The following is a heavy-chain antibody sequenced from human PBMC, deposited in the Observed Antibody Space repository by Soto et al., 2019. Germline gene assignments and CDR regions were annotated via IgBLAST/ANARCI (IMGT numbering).Heavy chain of an antibody. J-gene: IGHJ6*02. CDR3: ARGGGGGLSGAYGMDV. CDR2: ISYDGSNK. V-gene: IGHV3-30-3*01. Sequence: PGGSLRLSCAASGFTFSSYAMHWVRQAPGKGLEWVAVISYDGSNKYYADSVKGRFTVSRDNSKNTLYLQMNSLRAEDTAVYYCARGGGGGLSGAYGMDVWGQGTTVTVSS. D-gene: IGHD1-26*01. CDR1: GFTFSSYA.